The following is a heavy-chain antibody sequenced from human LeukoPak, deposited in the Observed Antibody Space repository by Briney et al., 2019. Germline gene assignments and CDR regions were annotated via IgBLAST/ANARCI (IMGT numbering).Heavy chain of an antibody. CDR2: IYYSGST. D-gene: IGHD3-10*01. V-gene: IGHV4-59*08. Sequence: SETLSLTCTVSGGSISSYYWSRIRQPPGKGLEWIGYIYYSGSTNYNPSLKSRVTISVDTSKNQFSLKLSSVTAADTAVYYCARHAGWFDPWGQGTLVTVSS. CDR3: ARHAGWFDP. J-gene: IGHJ5*02. CDR1: GGSISSYY.